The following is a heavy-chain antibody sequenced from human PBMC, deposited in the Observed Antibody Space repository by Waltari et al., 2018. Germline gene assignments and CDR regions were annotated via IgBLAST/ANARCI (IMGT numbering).Heavy chain of an antibody. CDR3: ARSNLHFDY. D-gene: IGHD7-27*01. Sequence: QVQLQESGPGLVKPSETLSLTCTVSGGSISSYYWSWIRQPPGKGLEWIGYIYYSGSTNYNPSLKSRVTISVDTSKNQFSLKLSSVTAADTAVYYCARSNLHFDYWGQGTLVTVSS. CDR1: GGSISSYY. J-gene: IGHJ4*02. CDR2: IYYSGST. V-gene: IGHV4-59*12.